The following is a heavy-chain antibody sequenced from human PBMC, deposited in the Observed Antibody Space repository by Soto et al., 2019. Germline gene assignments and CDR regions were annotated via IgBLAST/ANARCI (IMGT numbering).Heavy chain of an antibody. V-gene: IGHV1-2*02. CDR1: GYTFTGYF. CDR3: ARVIRGAYYNSPLDT. D-gene: IGHD3-10*01. CDR2: INPYSGGA. Sequence: SSVKVSCKASGYTFTGYFMHWVRQAPGQGLEWMGWINPYSGGADYAQSFQGRVTMTRDTSISTAYMELSRLRFDDTAVYYCARVIRGAYYNSPLDTWGQGTVVTVSS. J-gene: IGHJ5*02.